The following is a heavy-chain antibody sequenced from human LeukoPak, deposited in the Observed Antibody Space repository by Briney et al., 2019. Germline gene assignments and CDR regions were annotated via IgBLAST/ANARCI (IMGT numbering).Heavy chain of an antibody. CDR1: GYTFTGYY. CDR3: ARGGGYSSSWYDAFDI. CDR2: INPSSGGT. Sequence: ASVKVSCKASGYTFTGYYMHWVRQAPGQGLEWMGWINPSSGGTNYAQKFQGRVTMTRDTSISTAYMELSRLRSDDTAVYYCARGGGYSSSWYDAFDIWGQGTMVTVSS. V-gene: IGHV1-2*02. D-gene: IGHD6-13*01. J-gene: IGHJ3*02.